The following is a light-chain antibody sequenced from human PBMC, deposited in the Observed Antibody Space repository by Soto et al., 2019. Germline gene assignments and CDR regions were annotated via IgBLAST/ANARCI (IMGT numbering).Light chain of an antibody. Sequence: GESATLSCGASQSVSSSRLAWYQQKPALAPRLLIYDGCLRATVIPDRFSGSGSGTDFTLTIRRLYADDFAVYYCQQYGSSPRTFGQGTKVDIK. V-gene: IGKV3D-20*01. CDR3: QQYGSSPRT. CDR2: DGC. CDR1: QSVSSSR. J-gene: IGKJ1*01.